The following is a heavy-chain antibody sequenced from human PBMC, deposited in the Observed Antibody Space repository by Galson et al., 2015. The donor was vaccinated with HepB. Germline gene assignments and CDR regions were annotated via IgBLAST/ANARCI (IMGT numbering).Heavy chain of an antibody. CDR1: GFTVSSNY. CDR2: IYAGGNT. Sequence: SLRLSCAASGFTVSSNYISWVRQAPGKGLEWVSVIYAGGNTYYADSVKGRFTISRDNSKNTLYFQMNSLRAEDTAVYYCARGWLHGYFDYWGQGTLVTVSS. CDR3: ARGWLHGYFDY. V-gene: IGHV3-53*01. D-gene: IGHD5-24*01. J-gene: IGHJ4*02.